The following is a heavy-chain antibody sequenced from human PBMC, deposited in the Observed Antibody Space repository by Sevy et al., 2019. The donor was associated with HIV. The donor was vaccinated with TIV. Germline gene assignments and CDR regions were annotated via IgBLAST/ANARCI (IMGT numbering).Heavy chain of an antibody. V-gene: IGHV3-30*04. CDR2: ISYDGSNK. CDR3: AGSHLGWGSGSYHFDY. Sequence: GGSLRLSCAASGFTFSSYAMHWVRQAPGKGLEWVAVISYDGSNKYYADSVKGRFTISRDNSKNTLYLQMNSLRAEDTAVYYCAGSHLGWGSGSYHFDYWGQGTLVTVSS. CDR1: GFTFSSYA. J-gene: IGHJ4*02. D-gene: IGHD3-10*01.